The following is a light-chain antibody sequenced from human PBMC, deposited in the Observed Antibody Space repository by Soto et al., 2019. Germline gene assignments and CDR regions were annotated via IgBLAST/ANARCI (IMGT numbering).Light chain of an antibody. CDR1: QSIYIN. CDR3: QQYTGPPTT. CDR2: DAS. Sequence: EIVLTQSPATLSVSPVERATLSCMASQSIYINLAWYQQKPGQAPRLLIHDASTRATGIPARFSGSGSGTDFTLTITRLEPEDSAVYFCQQYTGPPTTFGQGTRLEIK. V-gene: IGKV3-15*01. J-gene: IGKJ5*01.